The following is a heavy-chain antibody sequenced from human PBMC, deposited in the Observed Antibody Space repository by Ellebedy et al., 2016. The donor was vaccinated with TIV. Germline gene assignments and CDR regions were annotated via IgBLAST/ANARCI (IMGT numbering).Heavy chain of an antibody. CDR2: ISSSSSYI. J-gene: IGHJ6*03. V-gene: IGHV3-21*01. CDR1: GFTFSSYS. D-gene: IGHD3-10*01. CDR3: ARAPGTMVRGDNYYYYMDV. Sequence: GESLKISXAASGFTFSSYSMNWVRQAPGKGLEWVSSISSSSSYIYYADSVKGRFTISRDNAKNSLYLQMNSLRAGDTAVYYCARAPGTMVRGDNYYYYMDVWGKGTTVTVSS.